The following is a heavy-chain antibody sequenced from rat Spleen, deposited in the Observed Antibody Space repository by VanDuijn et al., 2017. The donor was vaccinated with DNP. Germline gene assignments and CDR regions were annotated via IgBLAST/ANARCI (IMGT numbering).Heavy chain of an antibody. V-gene: IGHV5-31*01. CDR1: GFIFSNYW. CDR2: ITNTGDST. CDR3: TSNPHIRTAAPFDY. J-gene: IGHJ2*01. Sequence: EVQLVESGGGLVQPGRSLKVSCVASGFIFSNYWMTWIRQAPGKGLEWVASITNTGDSTYYSDSVKGRFSISRDNAKNTLYLQVNSLRSEDTATYYCTSNPHIRTAAPFDYWGQGVMVTVSS. D-gene: IGHD3-8*01.